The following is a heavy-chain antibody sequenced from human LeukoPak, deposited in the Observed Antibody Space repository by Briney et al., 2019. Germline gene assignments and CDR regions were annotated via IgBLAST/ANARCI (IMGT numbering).Heavy chain of an antibody. D-gene: IGHD3-10*01. J-gene: IGHJ6*03. CDR1: GYTFTSYG. CDR3: ARVPYYLNYYCYYMDV. CDR2: ISAYNGNT. V-gene: IGHV1-18*01. Sequence: ASVKVSCKASGYTFTSYGISWVRQAPGQGLEWMGWISAYNGNTNYAQKLQGRVTMTTDTSTSTAYMELRSLRSDDTAVYYCARVPYYLNYYCYYMDVWGKGTTVTVSS.